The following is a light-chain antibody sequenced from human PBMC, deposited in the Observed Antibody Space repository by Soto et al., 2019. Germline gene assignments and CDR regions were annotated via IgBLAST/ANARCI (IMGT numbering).Light chain of an antibody. CDR3: QSYDSSRSGSRV. CDR2: ANI. J-gene: IGLJ3*02. V-gene: IGLV1-40*01. Sequence: QSVLTQPPSVSGAPGQRVSISCTGSNSNIGAGYDVNWYQQLPGTAPKLLIYANIDRPSGVPDRFSGSKSGGSAFLVITGLQAEDEAAYYCQSYDSSRSGSRVFGGGTKVTVL. CDR1: NSNIGAGYD.